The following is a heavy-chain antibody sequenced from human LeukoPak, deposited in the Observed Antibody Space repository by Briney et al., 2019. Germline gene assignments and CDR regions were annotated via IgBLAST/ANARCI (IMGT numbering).Heavy chain of an antibody. CDR3: ARGVKENDAFDI. Sequence: PSETLSLTCTVSGGSISSYYWSWIRQPPGKGLEWIGYIYYSGSTNYNPSLKSRVTISVDTSKNQFSLKLSSVTAADTDVYYCARGVKENDAFDIWGQGTMVTVSS. D-gene: IGHD5-24*01. CDR1: GGSISSYY. V-gene: IGHV4-59*12. J-gene: IGHJ3*02. CDR2: IYYSGST.